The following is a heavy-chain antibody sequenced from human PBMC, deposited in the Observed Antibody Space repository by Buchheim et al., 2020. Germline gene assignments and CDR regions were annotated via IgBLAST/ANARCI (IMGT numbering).Heavy chain of an antibody. CDR3: ARDQAYCGGDCYAPNMSWWFDP. D-gene: IGHD2-21*01. Sequence: QVQLQQWGAGLLKPSETLSLTCAVYGGSFSGYYWSWIRQPPGKGLEWIGEINHSGSTNYNPSLKSRVTISVDTSKNQFSLKLSSVTAAETAVYYCARDQAYCGGDCYAPNMSWWFDPWGQGTL. V-gene: IGHV4-34*01. CDR2: INHSGST. CDR1: GGSFSGYY. J-gene: IGHJ5*02.